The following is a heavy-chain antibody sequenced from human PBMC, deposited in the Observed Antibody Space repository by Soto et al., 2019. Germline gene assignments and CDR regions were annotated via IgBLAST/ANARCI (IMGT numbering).Heavy chain of an antibody. D-gene: IGHD2-15*01. V-gene: IGHV1-3*01. CDR3: ARDYCSGGSCYVRSIWFDP. J-gene: IGHJ5*02. Sequence: ASVKVSCKASGYTFTSYAMHWVRQAPGQRLEWMGWINAGNGNTKYSQKFQGRVTITRDTSASTAYMELSSLRSEDTAVYYCARDYCSGGSCYVRSIWFDPWGQGTLVTVSS. CDR1: GYTFTSYA. CDR2: INAGNGNT.